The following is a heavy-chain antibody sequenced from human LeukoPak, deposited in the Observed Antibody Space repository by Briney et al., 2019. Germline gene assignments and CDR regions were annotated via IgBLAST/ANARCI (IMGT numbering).Heavy chain of an antibody. CDR1: GFTCSRCG. CDR2: ISGSGGST. D-gene: IGHD6-19*01. Sequence: GGSLRPPCAASGFTCSRCGMSWVRQAPGKGLEWVSAISGSGGSTYYADSVKGRFTISRDNSKNTLYLQMNSLRAEDTAVYYCAKGAVALNYFDYWGQGTLVTVSS. V-gene: IGHV3-23*01. J-gene: IGHJ4*02. CDR3: AKGAVALNYFDY.